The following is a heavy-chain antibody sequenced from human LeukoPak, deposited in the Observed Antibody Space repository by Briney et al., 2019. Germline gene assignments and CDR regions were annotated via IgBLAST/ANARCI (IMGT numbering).Heavy chain of an antibody. J-gene: IGHJ4*02. Sequence: PSETLSLTCTVSGGSISSGGYYWSWIRQHPGKGLEWIGYIYYSGSTYYNPSLKSRVTISVDTSKNQFPLKLSSVTAADTAVYYCASSGSGWYYFDYWGQGTLVTVSS. CDR2: IYYSGST. V-gene: IGHV4-31*03. CDR3: ASSGSGWYYFDY. D-gene: IGHD6-19*01. CDR1: GGSISSGGYY.